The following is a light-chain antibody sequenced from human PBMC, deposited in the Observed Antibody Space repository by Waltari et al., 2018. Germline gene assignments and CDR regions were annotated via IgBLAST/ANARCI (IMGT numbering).Light chain of an antibody. CDR2: DAS. V-gene: IGKV3-11*01. CDR1: QSVSSY. J-gene: IGKJ5*01. Sequence: EIVLTQSPATLSLSPGERATPSCRASQSVSSYLAWSQQKPGQAPRLLIYDASNRATGIPARFSGSGSGTDFTLTISSLEPEDFAVYYCQQRSNWPVTFGQGTRLEIK. CDR3: QQRSNWPVT.